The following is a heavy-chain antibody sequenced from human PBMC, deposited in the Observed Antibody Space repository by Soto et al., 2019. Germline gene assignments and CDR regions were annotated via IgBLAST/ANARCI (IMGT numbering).Heavy chain of an antibody. CDR2: ISGSGGRT. J-gene: IGHJ3*02. V-gene: IGHV3-23*01. Sequence: GGSLRLSCAASGFTFSSYAMSWVRQAPGKGLEWVSAISGSGGRTYYADSVKDRFTISKDNSKNTLYLQMNSLRAEDTAVYYCAKRYYYDSSGYFDAFDIWGQGTMVTVSS. D-gene: IGHD3-22*01. CDR3: AKRYYYDSSGYFDAFDI. CDR1: GFTFSSYA.